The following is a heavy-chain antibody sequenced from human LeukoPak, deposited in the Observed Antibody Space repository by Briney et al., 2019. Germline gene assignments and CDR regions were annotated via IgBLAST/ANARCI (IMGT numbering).Heavy chain of an antibody. CDR3: ARVMSIAAAGSNWFDP. Sequence: ASVKVSCKASGYTFTSYDFNWVRQATGQGLEWMGWMNPNSGNTGYAQKFQGRVTMTRNTSISTAYMELSSLRSEDTAVYYCARVMSIAAAGSNWFDPWGQGTLVTVSS. CDR2: MNPNSGNT. CDR1: GYTFTSYD. D-gene: IGHD6-13*01. J-gene: IGHJ5*02. V-gene: IGHV1-8*01.